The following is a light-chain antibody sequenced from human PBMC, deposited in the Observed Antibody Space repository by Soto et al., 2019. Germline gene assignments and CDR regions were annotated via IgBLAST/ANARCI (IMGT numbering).Light chain of an antibody. J-gene: IGKJ4*01. V-gene: IGKV3-20*01. Sequence: EIVLTQSPGTLSLSPGERAILSCRASQSVSSSYFAWYQQKPGQAPRLLIYGASNRATGIPDAFSGSGSGTDFTLAISRLEPEDVAVYYCQQYGGSPPGLTFGGGTRVEIK. CDR2: GAS. CDR1: QSVSSSY. CDR3: QQYGGSPPGLT.